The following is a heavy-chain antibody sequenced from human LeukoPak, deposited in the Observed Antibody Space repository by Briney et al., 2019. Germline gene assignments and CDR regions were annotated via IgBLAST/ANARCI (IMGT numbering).Heavy chain of an antibody. J-gene: IGHJ6*03. CDR1: GFTFSSYG. CDR2: IWYDGSNK. CDR3: AKDLNYYYMDV. Sequence: GGSLRLSCAASGFTFSSYGMHWVRQAPGKGLEWVAVIWYDGSNKYCADSVKGRFTISRDNSKNTLYLQMNSLRAEDTAVYYCAKDLNYYYMDVWGKGTTVTVSS. V-gene: IGHV3-33*06.